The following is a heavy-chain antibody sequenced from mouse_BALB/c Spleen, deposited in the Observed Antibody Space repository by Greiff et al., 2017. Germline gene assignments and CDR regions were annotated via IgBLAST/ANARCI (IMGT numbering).Heavy chain of an antibody. Sequence: EVQRVESGPELVKPGASVKVSCKASGYAFTSYNMYWVKQSHGKSLEWIGYIDPYNGGTSYNQKFKGKATLTVDKSSSTAYMHLNSLTSEDSAVYYCAVTTAPGLTMDYWGQGTSVTVSS. CDR2: IDPYNGGT. D-gene: IGHD1-2*01. CDR1: GYAFTSYN. V-gene: IGHV1S135*01. J-gene: IGHJ4*01. CDR3: AVTTAPGLTMDY.